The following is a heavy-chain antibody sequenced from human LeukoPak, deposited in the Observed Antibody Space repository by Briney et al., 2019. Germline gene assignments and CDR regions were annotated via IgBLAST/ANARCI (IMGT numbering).Heavy chain of an antibody. V-gene: IGHV3-30-3*01. D-gene: IGHD3-3*01. CDR2: ISYDGSNK. J-gene: IGHJ6*03. CDR1: GFTFSSYA. CDR3: ARGRIGDFWSADLYYYYYMDV. Sequence: GGSLRLSCAASGFTFSSYAMHWVRQAPGKGLEWVAVISYDGSNKYYADSVKGRFTISRDNSKNTLYLQMNSLRAEDTAVYYCARGRIGDFWSADLYYYYYMDVWGKGTTVTVSS.